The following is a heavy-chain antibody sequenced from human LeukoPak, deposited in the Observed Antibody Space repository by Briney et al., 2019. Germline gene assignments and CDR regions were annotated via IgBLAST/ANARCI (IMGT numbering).Heavy chain of an antibody. V-gene: IGHV1-18*01. J-gene: IGHJ4*02. Sequence: GASVKVSCRASGYTFTSYGISWVRQAPGQGLEWMGWISAYNGNTNYAQKLQGRVTMTTDTSTSTAYMELRSLRSDDTAVYYCARAVNDFWSGYYFDYWGQGTLVTVSS. CDR3: ARAVNDFWSGYYFDY. D-gene: IGHD3-3*01. CDR2: ISAYNGNT. CDR1: GYTFTSYG.